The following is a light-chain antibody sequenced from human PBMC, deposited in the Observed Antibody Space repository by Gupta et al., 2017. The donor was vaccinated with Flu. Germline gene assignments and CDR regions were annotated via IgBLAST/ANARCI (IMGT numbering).Light chain of an antibody. V-gene: IGKV3-11*01. CDR2: DAS. J-gene: IGKJ5*01. CDR3: QQCADLPIT. Sequence: PATLLSPAGKTSPPSCTAMQTRSIYVVWYQQKPGQAPRLLMSDASSRATGIPARFGGSGSGTDFTLTISSLEAEDFAVYFCQQCADLPITFGQGTRLEMK. CDR1: QTRSIY.